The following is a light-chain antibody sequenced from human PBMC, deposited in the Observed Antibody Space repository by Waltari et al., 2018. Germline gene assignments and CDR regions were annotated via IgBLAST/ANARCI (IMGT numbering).Light chain of an antibody. CDR2: VNSDGSH. CDR3: QTGGHGTWV. J-gene: IGLJ3*02. V-gene: IGLV4-69*01. CDR1: SGHSTNI. Sequence: QLVLTQSPSASASLRASVKLTCTLSSGHSTNIIAWLQQQPEKRPRYLMNVNSDGSHNKGVGIPDRFSCSSSGAERYLTISSLQSEDEADYYCQTGGHGTWVFGGGTRLTVL.